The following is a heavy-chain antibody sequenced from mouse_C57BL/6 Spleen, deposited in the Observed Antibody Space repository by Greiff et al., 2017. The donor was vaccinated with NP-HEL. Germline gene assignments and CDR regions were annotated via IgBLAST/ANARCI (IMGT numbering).Heavy chain of an antibody. CDR2: ISYDGSN. CDR1: GYSITSGYY. D-gene: IGHD1-1*01. Sequence: VQLQQSGPGLVKPSQSLSLTCSVTGYSITSGYYWNWIRQFPGNKLEWMGYISYDGSNNYNPSLKNRISITRDTSKNQFFLKLNSVTTEDTATYYCARIYYGSSYYFDYWGQGTTLTVSS. J-gene: IGHJ2*01. CDR3: ARIYYGSSYYFDY. V-gene: IGHV3-6*01.